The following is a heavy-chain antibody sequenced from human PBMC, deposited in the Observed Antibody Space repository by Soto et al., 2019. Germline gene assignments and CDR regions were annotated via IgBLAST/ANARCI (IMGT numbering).Heavy chain of an antibody. D-gene: IGHD2-21*02. J-gene: IGHJ6*02. CDR1: GFTFSSYG. Sequence: PGGSLRLSCAASGFTFSSYGMHWVRQAPGKGLEWVAVIWYDGSNKYYADSVKGRFTISRDNSKNTLYLQMNSLRAEDTAVYYCARDHYGGNSGVYYYGMDVWGQGTTVTVSS. V-gene: IGHV3-33*01. CDR2: IWYDGSNK. CDR3: ARDHYGGNSGVYYYGMDV.